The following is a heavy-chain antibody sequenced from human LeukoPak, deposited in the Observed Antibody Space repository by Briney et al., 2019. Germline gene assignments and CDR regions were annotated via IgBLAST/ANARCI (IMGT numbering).Heavy chain of an antibody. CDR2: IHLGDSDT. D-gene: IGHD6-19*01. Sequence: GESLKISCKGSGYSFTSYWIGWVRQMPGKGLEWMGIIHLGDSDTRYSPSFQGQVAISADKSISTAYLQWSSLKASDTAMYYCARHVQSSGWSNFDYWGQGTLVTVSS. CDR3: ARHVQSSGWSNFDY. CDR1: GYSFTSYW. V-gene: IGHV5-51*01. J-gene: IGHJ4*02.